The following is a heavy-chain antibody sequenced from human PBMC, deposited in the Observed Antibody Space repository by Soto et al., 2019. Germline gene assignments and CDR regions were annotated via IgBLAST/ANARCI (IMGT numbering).Heavy chain of an antibody. D-gene: IGHD3-22*01. CDR2: IIPIFGTA. J-gene: IGHJ5*02. CDR3: ARDKGRYYYDSSGYEPNWFDP. Sequence: GASVKVSCKASGGTFSSYAISWVRQAPGQGLEWMGGIIPIFGTANYAQKFQGSVTITADESTSTAYMELSSLRSEDTAVYYCARDKGRYYYDSSGYEPNWFDPWGQGTLVTVSS. V-gene: IGHV1-69*13. CDR1: GGTFSSYA.